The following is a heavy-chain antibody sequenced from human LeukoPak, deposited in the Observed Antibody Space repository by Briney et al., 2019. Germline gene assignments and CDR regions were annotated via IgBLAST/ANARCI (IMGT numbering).Heavy chain of an antibody. D-gene: IGHD4-23*01. Sequence: PGGSLRLSCAASGFTFSSYGMHWVRQAPGKGLEWVAVISYDGSNKYYADSVKGRFTISRDNSKNTLYLQMNSLRAEDTAVYYCAEGLFYGGNSEGYGMDVWGQGTTVTVSS. V-gene: IGHV3-30*18. J-gene: IGHJ6*02. CDR2: ISYDGSNK. CDR3: AEGLFYGGNSEGYGMDV. CDR1: GFTFSSYG.